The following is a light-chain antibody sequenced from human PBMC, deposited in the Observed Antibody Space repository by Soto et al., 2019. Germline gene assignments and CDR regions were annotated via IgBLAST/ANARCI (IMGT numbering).Light chain of an antibody. CDR2: DAS. CDR1: QSVSSY. J-gene: IGKJ4*01. V-gene: IGKV3-11*01. CDR3: QQRSNRPRRFLT. Sequence: EIVLTQSPATLSLSPGERATLSCRASQSVSSYLAWYQQKPGQAPRLLIYDASNRATGIPARFSGSGSGTDFTLTIRSLEPEDFAVYYCQQRSNRPRRFLTFGGGTKVEIK.